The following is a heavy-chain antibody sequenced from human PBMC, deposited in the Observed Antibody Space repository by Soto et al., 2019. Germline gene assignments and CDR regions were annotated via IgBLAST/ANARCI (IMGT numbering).Heavy chain of an antibody. V-gene: IGHV4-30-2*01. Sequence: QLQLQESGSGLVKPSQTLSLTCTVSGGSISSGPYSWSWIRQRPGEGLEWIGYINHSGDTYYSPSLTSRVTISVDRSKNQFSLKLTSVTAADTAVYFCSRGLLWFGELTNYGMDVWGQGTTVTVSS. J-gene: IGHJ6*02. CDR3: SRGLLWFGELTNYGMDV. CDR1: GGSISSGPYS. D-gene: IGHD3-10*01. CDR2: INHSGDT.